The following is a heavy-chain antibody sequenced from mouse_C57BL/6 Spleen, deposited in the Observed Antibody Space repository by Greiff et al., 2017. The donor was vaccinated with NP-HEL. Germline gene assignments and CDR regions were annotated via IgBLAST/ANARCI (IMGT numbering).Heavy chain of an antibody. CDR2: IYPGDGDT. J-gene: IGHJ4*01. D-gene: IGHD6-1*02. V-gene: IGHV1-82*01. Sequence: QVQLQQSGPELVKPGASVKISCKASGYAFSSSWMNWVKQRPGKGLEWIGRIYPGDGDTNYNGKFKGKATLTADKSSSTAYMQLSSLTSEDSAVYFCAETATYAMDYWGQGTSVTVSS. CDR3: AETATYAMDY. CDR1: GYAFSSSW.